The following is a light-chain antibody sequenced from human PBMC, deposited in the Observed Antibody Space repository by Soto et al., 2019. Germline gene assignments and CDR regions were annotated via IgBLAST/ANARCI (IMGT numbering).Light chain of an antibody. CDR3: SSYAGSDFLV. Sequence: QSVLTQPPSASGSPGQSVTISCTGTNSDIGRFNYVSWYQQHPDKAPKLLISEVNNRPSGIPDRFSGSKSGNTASLTVSGLRPEDEATYYCSSYAGSDFLVFGGGTQLTVL. J-gene: IGLJ7*01. V-gene: IGLV2-8*01. CDR2: EVN. CDR1: NSDIGRFNY.